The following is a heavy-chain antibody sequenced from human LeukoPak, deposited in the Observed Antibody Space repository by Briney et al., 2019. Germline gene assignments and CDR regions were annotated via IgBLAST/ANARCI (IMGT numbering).Heavy chain of an antibody. J-gene: IGHJ4*02. CDR2: IYYSGST. D-gene: IGHD6-6*01. V-gene: IGHV4-59*11. CDR3: ARGLARLDY. CDR1: GGSISSHY. Sequence: PSETLSLTCTVSGGSISSHYWSWIRQPPGKGLEWIGYIYYSGSTNYNPSLKSRVTISVDTSKNQFSLKLSSVTAADTAVYYCARGLARLDYWGQGTLVTVSS.